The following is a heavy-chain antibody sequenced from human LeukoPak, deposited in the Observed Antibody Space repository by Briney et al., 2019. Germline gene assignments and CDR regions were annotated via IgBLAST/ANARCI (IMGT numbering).Heavy chain of an antibody. CDR1: GFTFSSYG. CDR3: AKDVDPFGSGSYVEGFDY. J-gene: IGHJ4*02. V-gene: IGHV3-30*18. Sequence: GGSLRLSRAASGFTFSSYGMHWVRQAPGKGLEGVAVISFDASNKYYADSVKGRFTISRDNSKDTLYLQMNSLRAEDTAVYYCAKDVDPFGSGSYVEGFDYWGQGTLVTVSS. CDR2: ISFDASNK. D-gene: IGHD3-10*01.